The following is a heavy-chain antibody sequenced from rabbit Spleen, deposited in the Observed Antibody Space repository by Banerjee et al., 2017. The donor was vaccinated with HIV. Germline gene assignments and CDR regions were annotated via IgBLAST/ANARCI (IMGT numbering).Heavy chain of an antibody. CDR1: GFSFSSSYW. D-gene: IGHD6-1*01. CDR3: ARGEQFSVGFSAFAIYLDL. CDR2: INSGSGSA. V-gene: IGHV1S45*01. Sequence: QEQLEESGGDLVKPEGSLTLTCTASGFSFSSSYWICWVRQAPGKGPEWIACINSGSGSAYYASWAKGRFTISKTSSTTVTLQMTSLTAADTATYFCARGEQFSVGFSAFAIYLDLWGQGTLVTVS. J-gene: IGHJ6*01.